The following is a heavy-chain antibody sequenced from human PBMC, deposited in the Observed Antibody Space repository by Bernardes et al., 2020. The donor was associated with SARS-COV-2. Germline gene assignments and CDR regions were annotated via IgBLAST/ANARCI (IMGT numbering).Heavy chain of an antibody. J-gene: IGHJ4*02. CDR3: ASLDGDYVDY. V-gene: IGHV3-30*03. Sequence: GGSLRLSCAASGFTFSSYGMHWVRQAPGKGLEWVAVISYDGSNKYYADSVKGRFTISRDNSKNTLYLQMNSLRAEDTALYYCASLDGDYVDYWGQGTLVTVSS. CDR2: ISYDGSNK. CDR1: GFTFSSYG. D-gene: IGHD4-17*01.